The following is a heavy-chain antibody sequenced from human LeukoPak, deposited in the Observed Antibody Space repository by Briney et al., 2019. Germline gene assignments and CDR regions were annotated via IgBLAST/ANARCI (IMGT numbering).Heavy chain of an antibody. Sequence: PSETLSLTCTVSGASITDYYWRWIRQPPAKGLEWIGYIYYTGSPNYNPSLKSRVTLSLDRSQNQFSLKLTSVTAADTAVYYCAYGGDAYKTGYWGQGTLVTVSS. CDR3: AYGGDAYKTGY. J-gene: IGHJ4*02. D-gene: IGHD5-24*01. CDR2: IYYTGSP. CDR1: GASITDYY. V-gene: IGHV4-59*01.